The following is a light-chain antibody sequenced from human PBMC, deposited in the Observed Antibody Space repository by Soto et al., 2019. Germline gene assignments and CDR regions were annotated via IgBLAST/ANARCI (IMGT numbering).Light chain of an antibody. CDR1: QSISTW. J-gene: IGKJ4*01. Sequence: DLQMTQSPSSVSASVGDRVTITCRASQSISTWLAWYQQKPGTAPNLLIFTASYLQSGVPSRFSGSGSGTDLTITISSLQPEDVETYDCQKYNSAPLTFGGGTKVDIK. CDR3: QKYNSAPLT. V-gene: IGKV1-12*01. CDR2: TAS.